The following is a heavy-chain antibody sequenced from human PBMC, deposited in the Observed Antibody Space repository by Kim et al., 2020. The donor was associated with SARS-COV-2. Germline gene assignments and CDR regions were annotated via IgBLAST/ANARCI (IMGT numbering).Heavy chain of an antibody. Sequence: GRSLRLSCAASGFSLSNYGMHWVRQTPGKGLEWVAVSKYDGSEEYYADSVKGRFTISRDNSRRTLYLQMNSRRSDDTAVYYCARENWGIYDYWGQGTLVTVSS. D-gene: IGHD3-16*01. V-gene: IGHV3-33*08. CDR1: GFSLSNYG. CDR2: SKYDGSEE. CDR3: ARENWGIYDY. J-gene: IGHJ4*02.